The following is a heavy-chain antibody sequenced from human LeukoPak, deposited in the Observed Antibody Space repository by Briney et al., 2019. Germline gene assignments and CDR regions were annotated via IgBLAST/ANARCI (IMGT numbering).Heavy chain of an antibody. D-gene: IGHD5/OR15-5a*01. CDR2: ISYDGSNK. CDR3: ARVLSTAVY. J-gene: IGHJ4*02. Sequence: GGSLRLSCAASGFTFSSYGMHWVRQAPGKGLEWVAVISYDGSNKYYADSVKGRFTISRDNSKNTLYLQMNSLRAEDTAVYYCARVLSTAVYRGQGTLVTVSS. V-gene: IGHV3-30*03. CDR1: GFTFSSYG.